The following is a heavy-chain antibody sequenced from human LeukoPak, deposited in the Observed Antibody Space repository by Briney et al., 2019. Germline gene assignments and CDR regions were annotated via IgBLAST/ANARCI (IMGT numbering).Heavy chain of an antibody. CDR2: ISGSGGST. Sequence: GGSLRLSCSASGFTFSSYAMSWVRQAPGKGLEWVSAISGSGGSTYYADSVKGRFTISRDNSKNTLYLQMNSLRAEDTAVYYCAKGFYHVGATTVYDYWGQGTLVTVSS. CDR1: GFTFSSYA. D-gene: IGHD1-26*01. V-gene: IGHV3-23*01. J-gene: IGHJ4*02. CDR3: AKGFYHVGATTVYDY.